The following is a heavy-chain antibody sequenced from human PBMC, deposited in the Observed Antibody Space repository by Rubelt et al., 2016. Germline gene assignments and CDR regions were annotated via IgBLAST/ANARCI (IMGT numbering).Heavy chain of an antibody. Sequence: QVQLQESGPGLVKPSQTLSLTCTGSGGSIISDSHYWSWIRQHPGKGLEWIGYINYSGRTYYNPSLKSRVIFSVDTTRNQFSLQLDSVTPEDTAVFFCARWDHSLSYFDYWGQGTLVTVSS. V-gene: IGHV4-31*03. J-gene: IGHJ4*02. D-gene: IGHD1-14*01. CDR1: GGSIISDSHY. CDR3: ARWDHSLSYFDY. CDR2: INYSGRT.